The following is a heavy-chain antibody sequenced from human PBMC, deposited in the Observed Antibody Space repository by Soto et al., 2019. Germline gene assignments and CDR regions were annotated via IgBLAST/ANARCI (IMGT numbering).Heavy chain of an antibody. CDR3: ARGSVVRGVISRILGVGYYYYYGMDV. CDR1: GFTFSNYG. CDR2: IWYDGSNE. V-gene: IGHV3-33*01. Sequence: GGSLRLSCAASGFTFSNYGMHWFRQAPGKGLEWVAVIWYDGSNEYYADSVKGRFTISRDNSKNTLYLQMNSLRAEDTAVYYCARGSVVRGVISRILGVGYYYYYGMDVWGQGTTVTVSS. D-gene: IGHD3-10*01. J-gene: IGHJ6*02.